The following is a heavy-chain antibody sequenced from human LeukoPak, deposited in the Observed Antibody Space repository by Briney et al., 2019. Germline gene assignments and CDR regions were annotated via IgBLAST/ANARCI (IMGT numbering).Heavy chain of an antibody. CDR2: ISYDGSNK. D-gene: IGHD4-23*01. CDR3: ANDYGGTATLDY. V-gene: IGHV3-30-3*02. J-gene: IGHJ4*02. Sequence: GALILSCAASGFPFSSYAMHWVRQAPGKGLEWVAVISYDGSNKYYADSVKGRFTISRDNSKNTLYLQMNSLRAEDTAVYYCANDYGGTATLDYWGQGTLVTVSS. CDR1: GFPFSSYA.